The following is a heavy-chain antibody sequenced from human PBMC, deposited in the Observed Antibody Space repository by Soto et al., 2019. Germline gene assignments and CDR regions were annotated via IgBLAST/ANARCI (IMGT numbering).Heavy chain of an antibody. CDR2: MYSSGST. J-gene: IGHJ6*02. CDR3: ARLNGYCISTNCHGYYGMDV. V-gene: IGHV4-39*01. CDR1: GGFISSSSYY. D-gene: IGHD2-2*03. Sequence: PSETLSLTCTVSGGFISSSSYYWGWIRQPPGKGLEWIGSMYSSGSTYYNPSLLSRVTISVDTSKNEFSVRLSSVTAADTAVYYCARLNGYCISTNCHGYYGMDVWGQGTTVTVSS.